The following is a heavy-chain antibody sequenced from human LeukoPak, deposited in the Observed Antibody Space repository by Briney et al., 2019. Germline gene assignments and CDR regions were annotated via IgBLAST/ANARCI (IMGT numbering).Heavy chain of an antibody. CDR3: AKADYYWYFEL. V-gene: IGHV3-23*01. CDR2: ISGSGSTT. J-gene: IGHJ2*01. Sequence: TGGSLRLSCAATGFTFSTSAMGWVRQAPGKGLEWVSTISGSGSTTYYADSVKGRFTISRDNSKNTLLLQMNSLRAEDTAVYHCAKADYYWYFELWGRGTLVTVSS. D-gene: IGHD4-11*01. CDR1: GFTFSTSA.